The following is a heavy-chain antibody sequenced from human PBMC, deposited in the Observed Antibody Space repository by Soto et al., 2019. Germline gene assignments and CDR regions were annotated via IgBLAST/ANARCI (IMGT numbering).Heavy chain of an antibody. CDR2: ISYEGSNK. J-gene: IGHJ6*02. CDR1: GFNFSNYA. Sequence: PGGSLRLSCAASGFNFSNYAMHWVRQAPGKGLEWLAIISYEGSNKYSADSVKGRFTISRDNAKNALYLQMNSLRAEDTAVYYCAKGDVKAHYYYYYYGMDVWGQGTTVTVSS. CDR3: AKGDVKAHYYYYYYGMDV. V-gene: IGHV3-30*18.